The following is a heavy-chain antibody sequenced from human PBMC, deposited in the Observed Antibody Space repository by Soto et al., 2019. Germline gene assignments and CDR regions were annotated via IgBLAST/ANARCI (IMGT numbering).Heavy chain of an antibody. Sequence: SVEVSSKASGVTFSSYTISWVRQAPGQGLEWMGRIIPILGIANYAQKFQGRVTITADKSTSTAYLKLSGLTSEDTAVYFCARDAVGSTPSFDFWGQGTLVTVSS. CDR1: GVTFSSYT. J-gene: IGHJ4*02. CDR3: ARDAVGSTPSFDF. V-gene: IGHV1-69*04. CDR2: IIPILGIA. D-gene: IGHD1-26*01.